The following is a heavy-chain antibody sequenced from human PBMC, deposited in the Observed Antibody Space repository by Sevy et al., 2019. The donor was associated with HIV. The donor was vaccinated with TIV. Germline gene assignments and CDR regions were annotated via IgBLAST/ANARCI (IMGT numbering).Heavy chain of an antibody. CDR3: TRWKAAQSIFDY. V-gene: IGHV3-49*04. CDR2: LKSDVYGGTV. CDR1: GFTFGDYC. D-gene: IGHD6-13*01. J-gene: IGHJ4*02. Sequence: GGSLRLSCTASGFTFGDYCMSWVRQAPGKGLEWVAFLKSDVYGGTVDHATSVRGRFVISRDDSKTIAYLQMNDLKTEDTGVYYCTRWKAAQSIFDYWGQGALVTVSS.